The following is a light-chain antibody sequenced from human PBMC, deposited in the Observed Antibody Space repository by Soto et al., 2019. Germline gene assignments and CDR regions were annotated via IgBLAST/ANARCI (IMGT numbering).Light chain of an antibody. Sequence: DIQMTQSPPSLSASVGDRVTITCRASQDIRFDLGWYQQKPGKAPKRLIHAASSLQTGTPPRFSGSGSGTDFTLTISSLQTEDFATYYCLQHHSNPPTFGGGTKVESK. CDR1: QDIRFD. CDR2: AAS. J-gene: IGKJ4*01. CDR3: LQHHSNPPT. V-gene: IGKV1-17*01.